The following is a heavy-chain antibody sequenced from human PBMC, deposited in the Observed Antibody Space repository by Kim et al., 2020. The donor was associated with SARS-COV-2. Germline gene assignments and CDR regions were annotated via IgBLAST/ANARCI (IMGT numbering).Heavy chain of an antibody. CDR3: TRAFPINYDILTGYSNFDY. CDR2: IRSKAYGGTT. Sequence: GGSLRLSCTASGFTFGDYAMSWFRQAPGKGLEWVGFIRSKAYGGTTEYAASVKGRFTISRDDSKSIAYLQMNSLKTEDTAVYYCTRAFPINYDILTGYSNFDYWGQGTLVTVSS. V-gene: IGHV3-49*03. J-gene: IGHJ4*02. D-gene: IGHD3-9*01. CDR1: GFTFGDYA.